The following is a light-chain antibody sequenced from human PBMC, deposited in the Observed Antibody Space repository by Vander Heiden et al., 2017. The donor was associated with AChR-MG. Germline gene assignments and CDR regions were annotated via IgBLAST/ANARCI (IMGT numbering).Light chain of an antibody. J-gene: IGLJ2*01. CDR3: CSYAGSYTLV. V-gene: IGLV2-11*01. CDR2: DVS. CDR1: RSDVGGYNY. Sequence: QSALTQPRSVSGSPGQSVTISCTGPRSDVGGYNYVSWYQQHPGKAPKLIIYDVSERPSGVPDRFSGSKSGNTASLTISGLQAEDEADYYCCSYAGSYTLVFGGGTKLTVL.